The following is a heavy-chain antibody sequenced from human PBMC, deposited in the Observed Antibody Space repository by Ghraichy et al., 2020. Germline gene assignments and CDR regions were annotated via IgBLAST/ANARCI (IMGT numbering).Heavy chain of an antibody. CDR2: IWYDGSNE. CDR1: GFIFSSYG. J-gene: IGHJ4*02. D-gene: IGHD6-13*01. Sequence: GGSLRLSCAASGFIFSSYGMHWVRQVPGKGLEWVANIWYDGSNEDYADAVKGRFTISQDNTKNTVHLQMDSLTAEDTAVYYCARGEYSSSWPTLDHWGQGTLVTVSS. V-gene: IGHV3-33*01. CDR3: ARGEYSSSWPTLDH.